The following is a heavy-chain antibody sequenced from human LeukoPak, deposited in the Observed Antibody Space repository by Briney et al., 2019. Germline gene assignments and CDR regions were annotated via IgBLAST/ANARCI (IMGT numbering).Heavy chain of an antibody. CDR1: GGSISSSSYY. D-gene: IGHD5-18*01. CDR3: ARWDAATDAFDI. CDR2: IYYSGST. Sequence: SETLSLTCTVSGGSISSSSYYWGWIRQPPGKGLEWIGSIYYSGSTYYNPSLKSRVTISVDTSKNQFSLKLSSVTAADTAVYYCARWDAATDAFDIWGQGTMVTVSS. J-gene: IGHJ3*02. V-gene: IGHV4-39*01.